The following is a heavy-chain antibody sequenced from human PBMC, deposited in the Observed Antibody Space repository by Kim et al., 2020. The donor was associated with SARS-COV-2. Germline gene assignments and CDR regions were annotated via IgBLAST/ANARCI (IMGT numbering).Heavy chain of an antibody. CDR3: ARYSSSPNGWFDP. CDR2: IYPGDSDT. Sequence: GESLKISCKGSGYSFTSYWIAWVRQMPGKGLEWMGIIYPGDSDTRYSPSFQGQVTISADKSISTAYLQWSSLKASDTAMYYCARYSSSPNGWFDPWGQGTLVTVSS. J-gene: IGHJ5*02. V-gene: IGHV5-51*01. D-gene: IGHD6-6*01. CDR1: GYSFTSYW.